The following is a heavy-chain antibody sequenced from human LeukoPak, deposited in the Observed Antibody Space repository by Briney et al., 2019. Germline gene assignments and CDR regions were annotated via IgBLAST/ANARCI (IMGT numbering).Heavy chain of an antibody. CDR2: IIPIFGTA. CDR1: GGTFNSYA. CDR3: ARAYYDFWSGYYIRGSGSFDY. J-gene: IGHJ4*02. Sequence: SVKVSCKASGGTFNSYAISWVRQAPGQGLEWMGGIIPIFGTANYAQKVQGRVTITTDESTTTAYMELSSLRSEDTAVYYCARAYYDFWSGYYIRGSGSFDYWGQGTLVTVSS. D-gene: IGHD3-3*01. V-gene: IGHV1-69*05.